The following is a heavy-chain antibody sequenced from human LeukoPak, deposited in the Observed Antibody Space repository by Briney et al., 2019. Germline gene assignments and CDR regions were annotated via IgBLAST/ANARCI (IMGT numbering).Heavy chain of an antibody. CDR1: GYSFASFY. CDR2: SDPNTGAT. V-gene: IGHV1-2*07. J-gene: IGHJ4*02. Sequence: GASVKVSCKTSGYSFASFYIHWLRQAPGQGFEWIGWSDPNTGATKYEHFQGRVTMTTDTSIRTAYMDLTRLTSDDTAVYYCARANPYDNKGYSPELRYWGQGTLVTVSS. CDR3: ARANPYDNKGYSPELRY. D-gene: IGHD3-10*01.